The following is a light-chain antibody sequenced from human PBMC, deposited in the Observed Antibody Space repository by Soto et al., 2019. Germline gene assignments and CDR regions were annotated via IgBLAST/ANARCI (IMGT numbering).Light chain of an antibody. Sequence: QLVLTQPASVSGSPGQSITISCTGTSSDVGGYNYVSWYQQHPGKAPKLMIYDVSNRPSGVSNRFSGSKSGNTASLTISGLQAEDEADYYCSSYTSSSTPRWVFGGGTKLTVL. V-gene: IGLV2-14*01. CDR3: SSYTSSSTPRWV. CDR2: DVS. CDR1: SSDVGGYNY. J-gene: IGLJ3*02.